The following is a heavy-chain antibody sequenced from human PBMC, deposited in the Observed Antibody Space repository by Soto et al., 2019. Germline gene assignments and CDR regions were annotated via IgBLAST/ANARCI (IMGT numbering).Heavy chain of an antibody. D-gene: IGHD5-12*01. V-gene: IGHV3-72*01. CDR3: VLWPRTGYNT. CDR2: TRNKGNNYIT. Sequence: EVQVVESGGGLAQPGGSLRLSCAASGVSSSDHYVDWVRQAPGKGLEWVGRTRNKGNNYITEYAASVKGRFTISRDDSKNSGDLQMKSLKAEGTALYYCVLWPRTGYNTWGRGTRVTVSS. CDR1: GVSSSDHY. J-gene: IGHJ4*02.